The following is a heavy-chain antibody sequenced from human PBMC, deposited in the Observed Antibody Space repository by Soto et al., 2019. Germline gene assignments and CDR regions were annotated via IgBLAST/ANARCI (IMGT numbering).Heavy chain of an antibody. J-gene: IGHJ6*03. CDR1: DDSINSDKYY. V-gene: IGHV4-39*01. CDR3: ARTVLGPDILADQFVDYYYYMDV. D-gene: IGHD3-9*01. CDR2: IYYRGNA. Sequence: PSETLSLTCSVSDDSINSDKYYWGWIRQPPGKGLEWIGNIYYRGNAYYNPSLQTRVTMSLDKSKSQFSLKLKSVTAADTAIYYCARTVLGPDILADQFVDYYYYMDVWGQGTTVTVSS.